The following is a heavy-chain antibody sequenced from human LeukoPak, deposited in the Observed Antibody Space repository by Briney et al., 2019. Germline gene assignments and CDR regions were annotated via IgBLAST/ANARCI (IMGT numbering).Heavy chain of an antibody. V-gene: IGHV3-30*02. CDR1: GFTFSSYG. CDR2: IRYDGSNK. J-gene: IGHJ4*02. Sequence: GGSLRLSCAASGFTFSSYGMHWVRQAPGKGLEWVAFIRYDGSNKYYADSVKGRFTISRDNSKNTLYLQMNSLRAEDTAVYYCAKDDCSGGSCLYFDYWGQGTLVTVS. CDR3: AKDDCSGGSCLYFDY. D-gene: IGHD2-15*01.